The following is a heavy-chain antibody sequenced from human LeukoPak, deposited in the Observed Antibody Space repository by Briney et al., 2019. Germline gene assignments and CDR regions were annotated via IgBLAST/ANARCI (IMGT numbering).Heavy chain of an antibody. CDR3: AKCGRFLEWLLDPPDY. CDR1: TFTFSTYW. V-gene: IGHV3-23*01. CDR2: ISGSGGST. D-gene: IGHD3-3*01. J-gene: IGHJ4*02. Sequence: GGSLRLSCTTSTFTFSTYWMTWVRQAPGKGLEWVSAISGSGGSTYYADSVKGRFTISRDNSKNTLYLQMNSLRAEDTAVYYCAKCGRFLEWLLDPPDYWGQGTLVTVSS.